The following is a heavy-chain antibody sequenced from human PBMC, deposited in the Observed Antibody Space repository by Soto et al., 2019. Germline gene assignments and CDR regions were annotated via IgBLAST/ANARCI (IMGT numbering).Heavy chain of an antibody. D-gene: IGHD3-22*01. CDR1: GGSISSGDYY. CDR2: IYYSGST. J-gene: IGHJ5*02. Sequence: SETLSLTCTVSGGSISSGDYYWSWIRQPPGKGLEWIGYIYYSGSTYYNPSLKSRVTISVDTSKNQFSLKLSSVTAADTAVYYCARVGSGYRKRDNWSDPWGQGTLVTVSS. CDR3: ARVGSGYRKRDNWSDP. V-gene: IGHV4-30-4*01.